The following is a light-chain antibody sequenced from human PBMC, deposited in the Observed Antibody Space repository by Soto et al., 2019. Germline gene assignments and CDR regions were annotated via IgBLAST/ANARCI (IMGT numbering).Light chain of an antibody. CDR2: GNS. CDR3: QSYDNRLSGSVV. V-gene: IGLV1-40*01. Sequence: QSVLMQPTSMSGAPGQKVTISCTGSSSNIGAGYDVHWYQQIPGTAPKVLIYGNSNRPSGVPDRFSGSRSGTSASLAITGLQAEDEADYYCQSYDNRLSGSVVFGGGTKLTVL. J-gene: IGLJ2*01. CDR1: SSNIGAGYD.